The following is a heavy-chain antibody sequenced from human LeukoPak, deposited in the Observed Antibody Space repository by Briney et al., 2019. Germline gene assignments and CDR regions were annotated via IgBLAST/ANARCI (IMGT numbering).Heavy chain of an antibody. Sequence: GGSLRLSCAASGFTVSNNYMTWVRQAPGKGLEWLSVIYNDGRTFYADSVRGRFTISRDTSKNTLSLQMNNLRDEDTAVYYCTRLGVTTELDYCDYWGQGTLATVSS. CDR1: GFTVSNNY. V-gene: IGHV3-66*01. J-gene: IGHJ4*02. D-gene: IGHD4-17*01. CDR3: TRLGVTTELDYCDY. CDR2: IYNDGRT.